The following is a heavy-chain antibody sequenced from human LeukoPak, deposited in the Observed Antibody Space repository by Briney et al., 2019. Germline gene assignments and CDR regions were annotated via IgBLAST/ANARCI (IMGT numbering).Heavy chain of an antibody. CDR1: GFTFSSYS. V-gene: IGHV3-21*01. J-gene: IGHJ5*02. CDR3: ARVKGESNYYGPFDP. D-gene: IGHD3-10*01. CDR2: ISSSSSYI. Sequence: GGSLRLSCAASGFTFSSYSMNWVRQAPGKGLEWVSSISSSSSYIYYADSVKGRFTISRDNAKNSLYLQMNSLRAEDTAVYYCARVKGESNYYGPFDPWGQGTLVTVSS.